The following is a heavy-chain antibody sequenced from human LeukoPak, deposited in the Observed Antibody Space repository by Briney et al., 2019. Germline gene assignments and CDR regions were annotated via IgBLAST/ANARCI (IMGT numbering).Heavy chain of an antibody. CDR2: INQDGSEQ. CDR1: GFTFSRYW. D-gene: IGHD6-19*01. CDR3: ARYLSGWSNDY. J-gene: IGHJ4*02. V-gene: IGHV3-7*02. Sequence: PGGSLRLSCAASGFTFSRYWMSWVRQAPGKGLEWVASINQDGSEQYYVDSVKGRFTISRDNAKDSLYLQMNSLRDEDTAVYYCARYLSGWSNDYWGQGTLVTVSS.